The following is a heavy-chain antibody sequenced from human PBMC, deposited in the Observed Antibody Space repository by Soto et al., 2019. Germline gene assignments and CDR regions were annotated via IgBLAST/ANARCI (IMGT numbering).Heavy chain of an antibody. CDR3: VKQAHGLDGVAFDY. V-gene: IGHV3-64D*06. CDR1: GFSFSNYA. D-gene: IGHD2-15*01. J-gene: IGHJ4*02. Sequence: PGGSLRLSCAASGFSFSNYAMNWVRQAPGKGLEAISAVSTSGRSTYYADSVKDRFTISRDNSKNTLFLQMGSLRPEDTAIYYCVKQAHGLDGVAFDYWGQGTQVTVSS. CDR2: VSTSGRST.